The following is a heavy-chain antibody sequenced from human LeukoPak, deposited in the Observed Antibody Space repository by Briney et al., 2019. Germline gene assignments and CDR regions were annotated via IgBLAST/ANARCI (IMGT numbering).Heavy chain of an antibody. J-gene: IGHJ4*02. CDR1: GDSISSSS. CDR3: AREISRFGI. D-gene: IGHD3-16*01. CDR2: ISYNGNNK. V-gene: IGHV3-30*14. Sequence: LSLTCTVSGDSISSSSYYWGWIRQAPGKGLEWVAVISYNGNNKYYADSVKGRFTISRDNSKNTLYLQMHSLRAEDTAVYYCAREISRFGIWGQGTLVTVSS.